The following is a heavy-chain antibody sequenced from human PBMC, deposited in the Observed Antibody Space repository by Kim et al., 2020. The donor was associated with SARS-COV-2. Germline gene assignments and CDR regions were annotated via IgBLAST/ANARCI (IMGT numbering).Heavy chain of an antibody. V-gene: IGHV3-74*01. CDR3: VRGAFHAMDV. CDR1: EFSVNSYW. CDR2: IRDDGRST. Sequence: GGSLRLSCAASEFSVNSYWMRWVRQVPGKGLVWVSVIRDDGRSTRYADSVKGRFTISRDYAKSTLYLQMSSLRAEDTAVYYCVRGAFHAMDVWGQGTTVTVSS. D-gene: IGHD3-16*01. J-gene: IGHJ6*02.